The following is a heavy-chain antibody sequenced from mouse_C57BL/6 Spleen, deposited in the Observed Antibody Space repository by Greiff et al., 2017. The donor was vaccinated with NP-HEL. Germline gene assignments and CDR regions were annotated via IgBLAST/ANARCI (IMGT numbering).Heavy chain of an antibody. CDR2: INPNNGGT. V-gene: IGHV1-26*01. J-gene: IGHJ4*01. CDR1: GYTFTDYY. Sequence: VQLQQSGPELVKPGASVKISCKASGYTFTDYYMNWVKQSHGKSLEWIGDINPNNGGTSYNQKFKGKATLTVDKSSSTAYMELRSLTSEDSAVYYCARNDGRVYYAMDYWGQGTSVTVSS. CDR3: ARNDGRVYYAMDY.